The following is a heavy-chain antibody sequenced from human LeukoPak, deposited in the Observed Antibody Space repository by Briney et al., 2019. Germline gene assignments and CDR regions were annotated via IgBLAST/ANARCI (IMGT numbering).Heavy chain of an antibody. V-gene: IGHV4-59*12. Sequence: SETLSLTCTVSGGSISSYYWSWIRQPPGKGLEWIGYIYYSGSTYYNPSLKSRVTISVDTSKNQFSLKLSSVTAADTAVYYCASSSYYYDSSGNYYYGMDVWGQGTTVTVSS. CDR2: IYYSGST. CDR1: GGSISSYY. D-gene: IGHD3-22*01. CDR3: ASSSYYYDSSGNYYYGMDV. J-gene: IGHJ6*02.